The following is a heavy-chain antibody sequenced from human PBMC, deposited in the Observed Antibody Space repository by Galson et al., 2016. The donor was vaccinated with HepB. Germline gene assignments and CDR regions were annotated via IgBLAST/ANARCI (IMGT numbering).Heavy chain of an antibody. CDR3: ARDPPANSN. D-gene: IGHD2-21*01. CDR2: ISRSSSYI. CDR1: GFTFSSYS. V-gene: IGHV3-21*01. J-gene: IGHJ4*02. Sequence: SLRLSCAASGFTFSSYSMNWVRQAPGKGLEWVSSISRSSSYIYNADSVKGRFTISRDNAKNSLYLQMNSLRAEDTAVYYCARDPPANSNWGQGTLVTVSS.